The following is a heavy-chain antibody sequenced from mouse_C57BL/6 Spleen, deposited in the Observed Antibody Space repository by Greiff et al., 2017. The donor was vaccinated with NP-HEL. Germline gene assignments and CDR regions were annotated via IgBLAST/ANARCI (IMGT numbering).Heavy chain of an antibody. CDR3: ARGFITTVVFDY. CDR1: GFTFSDYG. V-gene: IGHV5-17*01. CDR2: ISSGSSTI. Sequence: EVQLQESGGGLVKPGGSLKLSCAASGFTFSDYGMHWVRQAPEKGLEWVAYISSGSSTIYYADTVKGRFTISRDNAKNTLFLQMTSLRSEDTAMYYCARGFITTVVFDYWGQGTTLTVSS. J-gene: IGHJ2*01. D-gene: IGHD1-1*01.